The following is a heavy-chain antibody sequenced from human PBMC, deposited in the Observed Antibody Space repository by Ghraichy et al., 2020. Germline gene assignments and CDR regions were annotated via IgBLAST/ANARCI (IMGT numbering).Heavy chain of an antibody. D-gene: IGHD6-19*01. V-gene: IGHV2-5*01. Sequence: SGPTLVKPTQTLTLTCSFSGFSLSSRGETVGWIRQPPGKALEWLALIYWHDYKSYNPSLKTRLTISKDTSKNQVVLTMTNMDPVDTGTYYCARNSTSGGSAFDFWGQGSPVTVSS. J-gene: IGHJ4*02. CDR1: GFSLSSRGET. CDR3: ARNSTSGGSAFDF. CDR2: IYWHDYK.